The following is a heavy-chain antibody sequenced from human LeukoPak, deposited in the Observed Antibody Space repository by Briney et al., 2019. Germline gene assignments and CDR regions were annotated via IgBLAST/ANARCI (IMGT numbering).Heavy chain of an antibody. J-gene: IGHJ5*02. CDR1: GGSISSGGFY. D-gene: IGHD3-22*01. Sequence: PSETLSLTCTVSGGSISSGGFYWTWIRQHPGKGLEWIGYVYYSGSTYYNPSLKSRVTISVDTSKNQFSLKLSSVTAADTAVYYCARDSGMIVVPPATWGQGTLVTVSS. V-gene: IGHV4-30-4*08. CDR2: VYYSGST. CDR3: ARDSGMIVVPPAT.